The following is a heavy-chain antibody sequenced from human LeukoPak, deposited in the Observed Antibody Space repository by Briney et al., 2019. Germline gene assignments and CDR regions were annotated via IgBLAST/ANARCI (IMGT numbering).Heavy chain of an antibody. CDR2: INPNSGGT. CDR1: GYTFTDYY. CDR3: ARDPSSGSGVNFDY. D-gene: IGHD6-19*01. V-gene: IGHV1-2*02. Sequence: GASVKVSCKASGYTFTDYYMHWARQAPGQGLEWMGWINPNSGGTNYAQKFQGRVTMTRDTSISTAYMDLSRLRSDDTAVYYCARDPSSGSGVNFDYWGQGTPVTVSS. J-gene: IGHJ4*02.